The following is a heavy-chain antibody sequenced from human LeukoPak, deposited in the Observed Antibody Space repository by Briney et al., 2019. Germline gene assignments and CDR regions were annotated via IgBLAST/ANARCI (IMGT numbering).Heavy chain of an antibody. D-gene: IGHD3-10*01. CDR3: ARDTWSYYGSGIRSDAFDI. CDR2: IIPILGIA. J-gene: IGHJ3*02. Sequence: GASVKVSCKASGGTFSCYAISGVRQAPGQGLEWMGRIIPILGIANYAQKFQGRATITSDKSTSTTYMELSSLRAQDTAVYYCARDTWSYYGSGIRSDAFDIWGQGTMVTVSS. CDR1: GGTFSCYA. V-gene: IGHV1-69*04.